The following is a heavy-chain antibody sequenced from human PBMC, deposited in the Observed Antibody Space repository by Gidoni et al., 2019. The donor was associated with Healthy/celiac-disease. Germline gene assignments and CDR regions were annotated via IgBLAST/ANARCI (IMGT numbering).Heavy chain of an antibody. Sequence: EVQLVESGGGWVQPGGSLRLSCAASGFTFSSYSMNGGRQAQGKGLEWVSYIISSSSTIYYADSVKGRFTISRDNAKNSLYLQMNSLRAEDTAVYYCAREDDWGELYPKVDYWGQGTLVTVSS. CDR1: GFTFSSYS. J-gene: IGHJ4*02. V-gene: IGHV3-48*01. CDR3: AREDDWGELYPKVDY. CDR2: IISSSSTI. D-gene: IGHD3-16*01.